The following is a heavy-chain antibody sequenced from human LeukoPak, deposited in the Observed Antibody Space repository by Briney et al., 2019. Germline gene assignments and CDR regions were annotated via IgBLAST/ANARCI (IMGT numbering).Heavy chain of an antibody. Sequence: GGSLRLSCADSGFTFSSYTMHYVRQAPGKALEWVSGISSNGVSTYYADSVKGRFTVSRDNSKKTLYLHMDSLGTEDTAVYYCARMPSTEIYYFYYMDVWGKGTTVTVSS. V-gene: IGHV3-23*01. CDR2: ISSNGVST. CDR1: GFTFSSYT. CDR3: ARMPSTEIYYFYYMDV. D-gene: IGHD2-2*01. J-gene: IGHJ6*03.